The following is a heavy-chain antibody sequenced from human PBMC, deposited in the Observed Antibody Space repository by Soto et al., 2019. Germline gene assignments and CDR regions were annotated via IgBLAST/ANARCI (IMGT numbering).Heavy chain of an antibody. CDR2: IYYSGST. CDR1: GCSISSYY. D-gene: IGHD3-10*01. V-gene: IGHV4-59*01. J-gene: IGHJ5*02. CDR3: ARYGSGSYELGFDP. Sequence: SETLCLTCTVSGCSISSYYGSWIRQPPGKGLEWIGYIYYSGSTNYNPSLKSRVTISVDTSKNQFSLKLSSVTAADTAVYYCARYGSGSYELGFDPWGQGTLVTVSS.